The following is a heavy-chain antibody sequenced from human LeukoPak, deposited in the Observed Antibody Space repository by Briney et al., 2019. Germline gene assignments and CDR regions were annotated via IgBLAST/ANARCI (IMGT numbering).Heavy chain of an antibody. J-gene: IGHJ6*03. Sequence: GGALRLSCAPSGLTFSSYAMSWVRQAPGKGVEWVSAISGSGGSTYYADAAKGRFTISRGNAKNTLYLQMNSLRAEDTAVYYCANPPYCSSTSCYQDAYYYYYMDVWGKGTTVTVSS. V-gene: IGHV3-23*01. CDR1: GLTFSSYA. CDR3: ANPPYCSSTSCYQDAYYYYYMDV. D-gene: IGHD2-2*01. CDR2: ISGSGGST.